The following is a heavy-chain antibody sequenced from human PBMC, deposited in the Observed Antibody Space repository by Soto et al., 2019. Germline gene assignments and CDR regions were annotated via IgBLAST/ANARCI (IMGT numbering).Heavy chain of an antibody. CDR2: INPSGGST. J-gene: IGHJ5*02. D-gene: IGHD2-15*01. CDR1: GYTFTSYY. CDR3: ARDYCSGGSCYSLWFDP. V-gene: IGHV1-46*01. Sequence: ASVKVSCKASGYTFTSYYMHWVRQAPGQGLEWMGIINPSGGSTSYAQKFQGRVTMARDTSTSTVYMELSSLRSEDTAVYYCARDYCSGGSCYSLWFDPWGQGTLVTVSS.